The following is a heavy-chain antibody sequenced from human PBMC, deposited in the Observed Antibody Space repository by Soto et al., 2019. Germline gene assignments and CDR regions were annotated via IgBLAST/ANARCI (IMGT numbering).Heavy chain of an antibody. J-gene: IGHJ5*02. CDR1: GGSISSNPYY. Sequence: SETLSLTCSVSGGSISSNPYYWGWIRQPPGRGLEWIGSIYYSGSTYYNPSLKSRVTISVDTPKNQFFLKLSSVTAADTAVYYCARQERITYNWFDPWGREPWSPSPQ. D-gene: IGHD3-16*01. CDR3: ARQERITYNWFDP. CDR2: IYYSGST. V-gene: IGHV4-39*01.